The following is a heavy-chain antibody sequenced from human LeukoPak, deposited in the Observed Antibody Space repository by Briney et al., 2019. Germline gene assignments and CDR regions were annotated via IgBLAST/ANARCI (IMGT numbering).Heavy chain of an antibody. V-gene: IGHV3-21*06. D-gene: IGHD3-9*01. CDR1: GFSFSSYR. Sequence: GGSLRLSCAASGFSFSSYRMNWVRQAPGKGLEWVSSVSNSGDYIHYADSVKGRFTISRDNSKNSLYLQMNSLRAEDTAVYYCARHAAVAYFDILTEEDYWGQGTLVTVSS. J-gene: IGHJ4*02. CDR3: ARHAAVAYFDILTEEDY. CDR2: VSNSGDYI.